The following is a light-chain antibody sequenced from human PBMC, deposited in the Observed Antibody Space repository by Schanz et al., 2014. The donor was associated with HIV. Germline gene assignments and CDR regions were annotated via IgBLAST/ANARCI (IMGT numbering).Light chain of an antibody. CDR2: AAS. J-gene: IGKJ4*01. CDR3: QQSYSTRLT. CDR1: QSISSY. V-gene: IGKV1-39*01. Sequence: DIQMTQSPSSLSASVGDRVTITCRASQSISSYLNWYQQKPGKAPKVLIYAASSLQRGAPSRFSGSGSGTDFTLTISSLQPEDFATYYCQQSYSTRLTFGGGTKVEIK.